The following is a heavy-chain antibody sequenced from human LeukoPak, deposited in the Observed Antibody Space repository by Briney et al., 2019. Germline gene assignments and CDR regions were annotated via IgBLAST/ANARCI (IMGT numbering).Heavy chain of an antibody. CDR2: IKEDGSRE. D-gene: IGHD5-12*01. V-gene: IGHV3-7*01. CDR3: ARDTPGYGAYVS. J-gene: IGHJ1*01. Sequence: GGSLRLSCAASGFTFSTYWMTWVRQAPGKGLEWVANIKEDGSREYYVDSVKGRFTISRDNAKNSLYLQMDSLTAEDTAVYYCARDTPGYGAYVSWGQGTLVSVSS. CDR1: GFTFSTYW.